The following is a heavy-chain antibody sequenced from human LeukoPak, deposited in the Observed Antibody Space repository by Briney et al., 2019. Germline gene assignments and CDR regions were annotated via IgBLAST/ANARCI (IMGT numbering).Heavy chain of an antibody. Sequence: PSETLSLTCTVSGGSISSYYWSWIRQPPGKGLEWIGYIYYSGSTNYNPSLKSRVTISVDTSKNQFSLKLSSVTAADTAVYYCARGPVDTAMVSWDYWGQGTLVTVSS. CDR3: ARGPVDTAMVSWDY. CDR2: IYYSGST. V-gene: IGHV4-59*01. D-gene: IGHD5-18*01. J-gene: IGHJ4*02. CDR1: GGSISSYY.